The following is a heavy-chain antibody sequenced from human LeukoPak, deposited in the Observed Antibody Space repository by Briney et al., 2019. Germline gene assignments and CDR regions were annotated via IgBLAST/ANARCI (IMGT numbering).Heavy chain of an antibody. V-gene: IGHV1-2*02. D-gene: IGHD2-21*01. CDR3: ARDRGVNKVIDFDY. CDR1: VYTFTGYY. J-gene: IGHJ4*02. Sequence: ASVKVSCKASVYTFTGYYIPGVRQPPGQGLEWRGWINPNRGGTNYAQKFKGRVNMTRATSINTVSMELRRLRSGATAVYYCARDRGVNKVIDFDYWGQGTLVTVSS. CDR2: INPNRGGT.